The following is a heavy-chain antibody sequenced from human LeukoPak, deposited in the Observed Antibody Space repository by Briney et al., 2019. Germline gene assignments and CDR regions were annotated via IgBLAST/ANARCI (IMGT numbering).Heavy chain of an antibody. V-gene: IGHV5-51*01. CDR3: ARLRSLYRSLSGHFDY. D-gene: IGHD6-6*01. CDR2: TYPGDSDT. J-gene: IGHJ4*02. CDR1: GYSFTSYW. Sequence: GESLKISCKGSGYSFTSYWIGWVRQMPGKGLEWMGITYPGDSDTRYSPSFQGQVTISADKSINTAYLQWSSLKASDTAMYYCARLRSLYRSLSGHFDYWGQGTLVIVSS.